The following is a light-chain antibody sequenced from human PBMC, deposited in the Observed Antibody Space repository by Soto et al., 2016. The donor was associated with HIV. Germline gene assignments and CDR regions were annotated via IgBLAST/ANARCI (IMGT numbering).Light chain of an antibody. V-gene: IGLV3-19*01. CDR1: SLRSYY. CDR3: NSRDSSDNHWV. J-gene: IGLJ3*02. Sequence: SSELTQDPAVSVALGQTVRTTCQGDSLRSYYASWYQQKPGQAPVLVIYGKNNRPSGIPDRFSGSSSGNTASLTITGAQAEDEADYYCNSRDSSDNHWVFGGGTKLTVL. CDR2: GKN.